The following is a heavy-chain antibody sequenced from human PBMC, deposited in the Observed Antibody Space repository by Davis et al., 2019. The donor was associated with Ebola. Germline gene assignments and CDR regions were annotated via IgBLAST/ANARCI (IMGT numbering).Heavy chain of an antibody. V-gene: IGHV4-4*02. Sequence: SQTLSLTCGVSGGSITSNKWWNWVRQSPGKGLEWIAEIHYSGNINYNPSLKSRVTMSVDTSKNQFSLRLSSVTAADTAVYYCVRDGCPGGSCYCGDYWGQGTLVTVSS. J-gene: IGHJ4*02. CDR2: IHYSGNI. CDR1: GGSITSNKW. CDR3: VRDGCPGGSCYCGDY. D-gene: IGHD2-15*01.